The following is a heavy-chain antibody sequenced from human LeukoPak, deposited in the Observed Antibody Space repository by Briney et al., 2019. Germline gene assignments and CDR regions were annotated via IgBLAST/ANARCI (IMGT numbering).Heavy chain of an antibody. J-gene: IGHJ3*02. CDR1: GFTFSSYA. V-gene: IGHV3-23*01. CDR3: ASRRRLWLFSDAFDI. Sequence: PGGSLRLSCAASGFTFSSYAMSWVRQAPGKGLEWVSAISGSGGSTYYADSVKGRFTISRDNSKNTLYLQMNSLRAEDTAVYYCASRRRLWLFSDAFDIWGQGTMVTVSS. D-gene: IGHD5-18*01. CDR2: ISGSGGST.